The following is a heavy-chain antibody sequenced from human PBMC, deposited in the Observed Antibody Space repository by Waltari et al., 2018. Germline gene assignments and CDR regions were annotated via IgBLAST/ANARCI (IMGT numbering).Heavy chain of an antibody. CDR3: AREGSSGSYLDY. J-gene: IGHJ4*02. V-gene: IGHV4-59*01. CDR1: GGSISTYY. D-gene: IGHD1-26*01. Sequence: QVQLQESGPGLVKPSETLSLTCTVSGGSISTYYWTWIRQPPGQGLEWIGYIYYSGSTNYNPSRKSRVTISVDTSKDQFSLNLSSVTAADTAVYYCAREGSSGSYLDYWGQGTLVTVSS. CDR2: IYYSGST.